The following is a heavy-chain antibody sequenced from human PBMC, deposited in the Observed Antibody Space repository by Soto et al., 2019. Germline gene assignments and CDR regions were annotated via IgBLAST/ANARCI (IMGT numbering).Heavy chain of an antibody. CDR1: GFTFSDYA. CDR2: ISFDGSNE. D-gene: IGHD4-17*01. V-gene: IGHV3-30-3*01. CDR3: ARPAATVIFYSGLDV. Sequence: GGSLRLSCAASGFTFSDYAMHWVRQAPGKGLEWVAIISFDGSNEHYADSVQGRFTISRDNSENTLYLQMNSLRADDTAVYYCARPAATVIFYSGLDVWGQGTTVTVSS. J-gene: IGHJ6*02.